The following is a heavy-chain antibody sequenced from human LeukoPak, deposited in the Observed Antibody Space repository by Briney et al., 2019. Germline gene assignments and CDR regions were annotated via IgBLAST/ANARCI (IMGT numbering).Heavy chain of an antibody. D-gene: IGHD3-16*02. CDR2: IYSGGST. CDR1: GFTVSTNY. J-gene: IGHJ4*02. Sequence: PGGSLRLSCAASGFTVSTNYMSWVRQAPGKGLEWVSVIYSGGSTNYADSVKGRFTISRDNSKNTLYLQMGSLRAEDMAVYYCTRGPGYDYVWGSFRADYWGQGTLVTVSS. CDR3: TRGPGYDYVWGSFRADY. V-gene: IGHV3-66*01.